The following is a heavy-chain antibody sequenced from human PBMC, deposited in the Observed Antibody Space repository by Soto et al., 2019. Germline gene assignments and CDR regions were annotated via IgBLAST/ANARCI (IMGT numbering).Heavy chain of an antibody. CDR2: VNPDSGAT. CDR1: GYSFTGYY. D-gene: IGHD2-8*02. Sequence: ASVKVSCKASGYSFTGYYIHWVRQAPGQGLEWMGWVNPDSGATNYAQNFQGRVTLTSDTSISTASMDLTSLTSDDTAVYYCARGDYGTGGYPFPYFDYWGQGTLVTVSS. V-gene: IGHV1-2*02. CDR3: ARGDYGTGGYPFPYFDY. J-gene: IGHJ4*02.